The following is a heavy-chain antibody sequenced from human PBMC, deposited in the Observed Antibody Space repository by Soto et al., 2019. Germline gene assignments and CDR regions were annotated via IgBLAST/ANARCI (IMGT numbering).Heavy chain of an antibody. D-gene: IGHD2-2*01. Sequence: EGQLWESGGDLVQPGGSLRLSCAASGFTFSGYAMAWVRQAPGKGLEWVSSISGSGGTTYYADSVKGRFTISRDNSKNTLYLQMNSLRAEDTAVYYCAKTVVVPAAVWGATTWYGMDVWGQGTTVTVSS. V-gene: IGHV3-23*01. CDR2: ISGSGGTT. CDR1: GFTFSGYA. CDR3: AKTVVVPAAVWGATTWYGMDV. J-gene: IGHJ6*02.